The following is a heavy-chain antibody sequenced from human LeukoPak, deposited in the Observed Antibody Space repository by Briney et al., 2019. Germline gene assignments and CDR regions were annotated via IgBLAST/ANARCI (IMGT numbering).Heavy chain of an antibody. V-gene: IGHV3-23*01. Sequence: GGSLRLSCAASGFTFSSYAMSWVRQAPGKGLEWVSAISGSGGSTYYADSAKGRFTISRDNSKNTLYLQMNSLRAEDTAVYYCAKSPGDFWSGPDYWGQGTLVTVSS. CDR2: ISGSGGST. CDR1: GFTFSSYA. J-gene: IGHJ4*02. CDR3: AKSPGDFWSGPDY. D-gene: IGHD3-3*01.